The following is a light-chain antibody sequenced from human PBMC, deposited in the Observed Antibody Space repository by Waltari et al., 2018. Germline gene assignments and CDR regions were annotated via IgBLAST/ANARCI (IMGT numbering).Light chain of an antibody. CDR1: SSDVGSYNR. CDR3: SSYTTRSTWV. Sequence: QSALTQPPSVSGSPGQSVTISCTGTSSDVGSYNRVSWFQQPPGTAPKLMIYEVSNRPSGVPDRFAGSKSGNTASLTTAGLQAEDEADYYCSSYTTRSTWVFGGGTKLTVL. J-gene: IGLJ3*02. CDR2: EVS. V-gene: IGLV2-18*03.